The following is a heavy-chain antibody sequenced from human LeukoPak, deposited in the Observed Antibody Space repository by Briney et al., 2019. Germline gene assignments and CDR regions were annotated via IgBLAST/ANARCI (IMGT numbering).Heavy chain of an antibody. CDR1: GDSVSSNSAA. CDR3: AREATGTTSHYYYGMDV. Sequence: SQTLSLTCAISGDSVSSNSAAWNWIRQSPSRGLEWLRRTYYRSKWYTDYAVSVKSRITINPDTSKNQFSLQLNSVTPEDTAVYYCAREATGTTSHYYYGMDVWGQGTTVTVSS. J-gene: IGHJ6*02. V-gene: IGHV6-1*01. CDR2: TYYRSKWYT. D-gene: IGHD1-1*01.